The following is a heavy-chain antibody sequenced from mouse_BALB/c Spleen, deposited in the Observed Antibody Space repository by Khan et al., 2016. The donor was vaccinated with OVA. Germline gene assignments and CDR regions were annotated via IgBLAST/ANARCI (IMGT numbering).Heavy chain of an antibody. J-gene: IGHJ4*01. CDR2: IIPSTVYT. D-gene: IGHD1-1*01. CDR3: ARYFHYYGSRWAMYN. Sequence: VQLKQSGAELARPGASVKMSCKASGYTFTSYTMHWVKQRPGQGLEWIGYIIPSTVYTNYNQKFKDKATLTADKSSSTAYMQLSSLTSEDSAVYYCARYFHYYGSRWAMYNWGQGTSVTVSS. V-gene: IGHV1-4*01. CDR1: GYTFTSYT.